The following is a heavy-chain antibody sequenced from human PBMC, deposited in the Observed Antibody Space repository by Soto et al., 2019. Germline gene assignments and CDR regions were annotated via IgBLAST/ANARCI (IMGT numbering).Heavy chain of an antibody. Sequence: PSDTLSLTCTVSGGSISSYYWSWIRQPPGKGLEWIGYTYYSGSTNYNPSLKSRVTISVDTSKNQFSLKLSSVTAADTAVYYCARGGDNYGDYYYYMDVWGKGTTVTVSS. CDR1: GGSISSYY. J-gene: IGHJ6*03. D-gene: IGHD3-10*01. V-gene: IGHV4-59*01. CDR3: ARGGDNYGDYYYYMDV. CDR2: TYYSGST.